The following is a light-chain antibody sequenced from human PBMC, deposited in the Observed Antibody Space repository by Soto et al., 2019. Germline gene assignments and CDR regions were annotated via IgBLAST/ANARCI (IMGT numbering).Light chain of an antibody. V-gene: IGKV1-5*01. CDR2: DAS. J-gene: IGKJ1*01. CDR1: HSINNW. CDR3: KQYTSYPFT. Sequence: DIQMTQSPSTLSASVGDRVTITCRASHSINNWLAWYQQKPGKAPKLLIYDASSQERGLPSRLSGSGSCTELTLTISSLQPDDFATYDCKQYTSYPFTFGQGAKVEIK.